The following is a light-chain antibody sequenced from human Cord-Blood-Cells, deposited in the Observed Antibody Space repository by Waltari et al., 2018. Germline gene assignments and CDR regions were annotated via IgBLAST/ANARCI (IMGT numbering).Light chain of an antibody. CDR2: DVS. V-gene: IGLV2-14*01. J-gene: IGLJ3*02. Sequence: QSALTQPASVSGSPGQSITISCTGTSSDVGCYNYVPWYQQHPGKAPKLMIYDVSKRPSGVSNRFSGSKSGNTASLTISGLQAEDEADYYCSSYTSSSTLVFGGGTKLTVL. CDR1: SSDVGCYNY. CDR3: SSYTSSSTLV.